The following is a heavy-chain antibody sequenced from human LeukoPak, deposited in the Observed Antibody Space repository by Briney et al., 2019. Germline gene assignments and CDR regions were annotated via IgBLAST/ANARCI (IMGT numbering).Heavy chain of an antibody. Sequence: PGRSLRLSCAASGFTFDYYAMHWVRQTPGKGLEWVSGISWNSGSIGYADSVKGRFTISRDNAKNSLYLQMNSLRAEDTALYYCAKDGEIAALPSNWFDPWGQGTLVTVSS. CDR1: GFTFDYYA. V-gene: IGHV3-9*01. CDR3: AKDGEIAALPSNWFDP. CDR2: ISWNSGSI. D-gene: IGHD6-6*01. J-gene: IGHJ5*02.